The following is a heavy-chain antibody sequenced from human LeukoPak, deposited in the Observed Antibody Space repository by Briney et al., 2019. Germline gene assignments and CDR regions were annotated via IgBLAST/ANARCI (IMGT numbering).Heavy chain of an antibody. CDR1: GYTFTSYY. J-gene: IGHJ4*02. V-gene: IGHV1-46*01. Sequence: ASVKLSCKASGYTFTSYYMHWVRQAPGQGLEWMGIINPSGGSTSYAQKFQGRVTMTRDMSTSTVYMELSSLRSEDTAVYYCARVSRQQLVHSPFDYWGQGTLVTVSS. CDR2: INPSGGST. D-gene: IGHD6-6*01. CDR3: ARVSRQQLVHSPFDY.